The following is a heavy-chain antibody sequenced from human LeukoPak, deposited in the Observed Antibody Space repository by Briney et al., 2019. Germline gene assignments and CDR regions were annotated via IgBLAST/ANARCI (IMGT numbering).Heavy chain of an antibody. Sequence: GGSLRLSCAASGFTFSSYTMNWVRQAPGKGLEWVSAVTASGGGTYYADSVKGRFTISRDNSKNTLYLQMNSLRAEDTAVYYCAKRYYGSGKNDYWGQGTLVTVSS. V-gene: IGHV3-23*01. D-gene: IGHD3-10*01. CDR1: GFTFSSYT. J-gene: IGHJ4*02. CDR2: VTASGGGT. CDR3: AKRYYGSGKNDY.